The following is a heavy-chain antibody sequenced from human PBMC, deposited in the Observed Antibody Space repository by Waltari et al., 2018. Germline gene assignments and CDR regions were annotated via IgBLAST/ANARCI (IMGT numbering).Heavy chain of an antibody. CDR1: GFTFSSYA. Sequence: QPGRSLRLSCAASGFTFSSYAMHWVRQAPGKGLAWVAVISYDGSNKYYADSVKGRFTISRDNSKNTLYLQMNSLRAEDTAVYYWARDRGSSGWYNWFDPWGQGTLVTVSS. V-gene: IGHV3-30-3*01. D-gene: IGHD6-19*01. CDR2: ISYDGSNK. J-gene: IGHJ5*02. CDR3: ARDRGSSGWYNWFDP.